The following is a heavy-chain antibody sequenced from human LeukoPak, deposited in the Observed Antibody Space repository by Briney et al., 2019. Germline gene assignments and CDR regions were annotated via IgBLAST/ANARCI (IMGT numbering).Heavy chain of an antibody. CDR3: ARVLIVGATGVPCDY. J-gene: IGHJ4*02. Sequence: GGSLRLSCAASGFTLSSYSMNWVRQAPGKGLEWVSSISSSSSYIYYTDSVTGRFTISRDNAKNSLYLQMNSLRAEDTAVYYCARVLIVGATGVPCDYWGQGTLVTVSS. CDR2: ISSSSSYI. V-gene: IGHV3-21*01. CDR1: GFTLSSYS. D-gene: IGHD1-26*01.